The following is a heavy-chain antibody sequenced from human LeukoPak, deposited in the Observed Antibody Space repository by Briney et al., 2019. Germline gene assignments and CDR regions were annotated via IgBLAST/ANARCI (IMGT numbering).Heavy chain of an antibody. D-gene: IGHD3-16*02. CDR1: GFTFSSYG. CDR2: IWYDGSNK. Sequence: GGSLRLSWAASGFTFSSYGMHWVRQAPGKGLEWVAVIWYDGSNKYYADSVKGRFTISRDNSKNTLYLQMNSLRAEDTAVYYCARDPLNPEYYFDYWGQGTLVTVSS. CDR3: ARDPLNPEYYFDY. V-gene: IGHV3-33*01. J-gene: IGHJ4*02.